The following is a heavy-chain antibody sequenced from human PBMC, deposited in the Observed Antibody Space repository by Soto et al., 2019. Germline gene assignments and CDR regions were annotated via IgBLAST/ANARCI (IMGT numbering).Heavy chain of an antibody. CDR1: GFTFDDYN. J-gene: IGHJ6*02. D-gene: IGHD6-6*01. Sequence: GGSLRLSCAASGFTFDDYNMHWVRQAPGKGLEWVSLISRDGTNTNYADSVKGRFTIYRDNYKNTLYLQMNSLRAEDTAVYYCAKFIAARSYYYYGMDVWGQGTTVTVSS. V-gene: IGHV3-43*01. CDR2: ISRDGTNT. CDR3: AKFIAARSYYYYGMDV.